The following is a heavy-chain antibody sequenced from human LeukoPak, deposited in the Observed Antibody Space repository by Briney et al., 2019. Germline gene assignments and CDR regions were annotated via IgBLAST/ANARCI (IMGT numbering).Heavy chain of an antibody. CDR1: GYTFTGYY. CDR3: ARSPGSTYYYDSSGYPFDY. D-gene: IGHD3-22*01. CDR2: INPNSGGT. V-gene: IGHV1-2*02. J-gene: IGHJ4*02. Sequence: GASVKVSCKASGYTFTGYYMHWVRQAPGQGLEWMGWINPNSGGTNYAQKFQGRVTMTRDTSISTAYMELSRLRSDDTAVYYCARSPGSTYYYDSSGYPFDYWGQGTLVTVSS.